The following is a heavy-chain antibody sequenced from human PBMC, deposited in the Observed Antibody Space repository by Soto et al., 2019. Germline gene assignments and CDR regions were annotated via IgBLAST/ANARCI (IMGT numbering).Heavy chain of an antibody. Sequence: PGGSLRLSCAASGFSFNTYGMCWVRQAPGKGLEWVAAISYDGSNQYHADSVKGRFTISRDNSKSTLYLQMNSLRVEDTAVYYCAKDIVKYTYGACDYWGQGALVTVSS. J-gene: IGHJ4*02. V-gene: IGHV3-30*18. CDR2: ISYDGSNQ. D-gene: IGHD5-18*01. CDR3: AKDIVKYTYGACDY. CDR1: GFSFNTYG.